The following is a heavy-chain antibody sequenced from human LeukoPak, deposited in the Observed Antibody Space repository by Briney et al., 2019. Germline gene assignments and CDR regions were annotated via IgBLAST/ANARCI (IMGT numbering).Heavy chain of an antibody. CDR1: GGSINSYY. D-gene: IGHD6-13*01. CDR3: ARRVHSSSWSSYFDY. J-gene: IGHJ4*02. Sequence: SETLSLTCTVSGGSINSYYWSWIRQPPGRGLEWVGSIHYSGSTSYNPSLRSRVTISVDKSKNQFFLKLSSVTATDTAVYYCARRVHSSSWSSYFDYWGQGTLVTVSS. V-gene: IGHV4-59*01. CDR2: IHYSGST.